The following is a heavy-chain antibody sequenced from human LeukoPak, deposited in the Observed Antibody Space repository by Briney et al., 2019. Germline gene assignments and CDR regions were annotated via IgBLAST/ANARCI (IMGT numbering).Heavy chain of an antibody. Sequence: ASVKVSCKASGYTFTSYGISWVRQAPGQGLEWMGWISAYNGNTNYAQKLQGRVTMTTDTSTSTAYMELRSLRSDDTAVYYCARDRRYDILTGYYRDRYWFDPWGQGTLVTVSS. CDR2: ISAYNGNT. CDR3: ARDRRYDILTGYYRDRYWFDP. V-gene: IGHV1-18*01. J-gene: IGHJ5*02. CDR1: GYTFTSYG. D-gene: IGHD3-9*01.